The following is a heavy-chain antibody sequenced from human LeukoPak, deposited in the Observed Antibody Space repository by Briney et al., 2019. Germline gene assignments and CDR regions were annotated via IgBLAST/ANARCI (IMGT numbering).Heavy chain of an antibody. J-gene: IGHJ6*02. V-gene: IGHV1-2*04. CDR2: INPNSGGT. Sequence: GASVKVSCKASVYTFTSYYMHWVRQAPGQGLEWMGWINPNSGGTNYAQKFQGWVTMTRDTSISTAYMELSRLRSDDTAVYYCASSIAVAGSDGNYYYYGMDVWGQGATVTVSS. CDR3: ASSIAVAGSDGNYYYYGMDV. D-gene: IGHD6-19*01. CDR1: VYTFTSYY.